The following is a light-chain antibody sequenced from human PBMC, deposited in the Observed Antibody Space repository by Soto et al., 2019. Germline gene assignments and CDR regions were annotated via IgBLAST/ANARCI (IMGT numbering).Light chain of an antibody. Sequence: PGERASLSCGASQSISSSFLAXYQXKXGXXXRXXXYGASSRATGIPDRFSGSGSGTDFTLTISRLEPEDFAVYYCQQYGSSPETFGQGTKVDIK. CDR2: GAS. V-gene: IGKV3-20*01. J-gene: IGKJ1*01. CDR1: QSISSSF. CDR3: QQYGSSPET.